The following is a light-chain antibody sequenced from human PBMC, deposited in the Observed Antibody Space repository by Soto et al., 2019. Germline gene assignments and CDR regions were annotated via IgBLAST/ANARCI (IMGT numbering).Light chain of an antibody. CDR3: QAYDYSLTASV. J-gene: IGLJ3*02. CDR1: SSNLGAGYD. Sequence: QSVLTQPPSVSGAPGQRVTLSCTGNSSNLGAGYDVHWYQQLPGAAPKLVIFGNRNRPSGVPERFSGSKSGTSASLAITGLQAEDEADYFWQAYDYSLTASVFGGGTKLTVL. V-gene: IGLV1-40*01. CDR2: GNR.